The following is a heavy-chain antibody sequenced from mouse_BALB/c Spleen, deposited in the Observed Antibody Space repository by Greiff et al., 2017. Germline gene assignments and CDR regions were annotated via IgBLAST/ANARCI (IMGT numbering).Heavy chain of an antibody. D-gene: IGHD1-1*01. Sequence: EVQLQQSGAELVKPGASVKLSCTASGFNIKDTYMHWVKQRPEQGLEWIGRIDPANGNTKYDPKFQGKATITADTSSNTAYLQLSSLTSEDTAVYYCARLDGSSSAWFAYWGQGTLVTVSA. CDR3: ARLDGSSSAWFAY. V-gene: IGHV14-3*02. J-gene: IGHJ3*01. CDR1: GFNIKDTY. CDR2: IDPANGNT.